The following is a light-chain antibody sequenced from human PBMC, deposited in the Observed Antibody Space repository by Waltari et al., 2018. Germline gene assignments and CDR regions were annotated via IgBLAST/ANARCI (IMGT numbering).Light chain of an antibody. CDR1: QRYSSA. V-gene: IGKV3-20*01. J-gene: IGKJ1*01. Sequence: EIVLTQSPGTLSLSLGERATVSCRASQRYSSALARYEEKTGQAPRRLIYGASTRATGIPDRFSGSGSGTDFSLTISRLEPDDFAVYYCQHYLRLPVTFGQGTTVEI. CDR3: QHYLRLPVT. CDR2: GAS.